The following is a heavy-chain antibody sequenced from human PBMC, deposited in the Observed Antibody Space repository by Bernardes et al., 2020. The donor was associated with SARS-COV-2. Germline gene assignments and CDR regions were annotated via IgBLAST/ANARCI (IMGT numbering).Heavy chain of an antibody. CDR2: INRNGDKT. J-gene: IGHJ4*02. V-gene: IGHV3-64D*06. CDR3: VKMSIAVVGSDN. D-gene: IGHD2-15*01. Sequence: GGVLSTSRSGSGVSRSSYAMHWGRQGPGKGMEYGSLINRNGDKTYYADSVKGRFTISRDNSRNTLYLQMSSLRVEDTALYYCVKMSIAVVGSDNWGQGTLVTVSS. CDR1: GVSRSSYA.